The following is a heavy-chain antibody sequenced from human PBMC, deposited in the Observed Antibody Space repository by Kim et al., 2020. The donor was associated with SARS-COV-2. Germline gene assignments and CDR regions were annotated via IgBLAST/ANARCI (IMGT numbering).Heavy chain of an antibody. V-gene: IGHV1-18*01. D-gene: IGHD4-17*01. CDR3: ARGGYGDYGFFDY. Sequence: YAQKLKGRVTMTTDTSTSTAYMELRSLRSDDTAVYYCARGGYGDYGFFDYWGQGTLVTVSS. J-gene: IGHJ4*02.